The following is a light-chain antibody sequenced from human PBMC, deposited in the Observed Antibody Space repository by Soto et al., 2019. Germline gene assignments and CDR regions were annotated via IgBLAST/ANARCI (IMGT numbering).Light chain of an antibody. Sequence: DIQMTQSPSSLSASVGDRASITCRASQSISRFLNWYQQKPGKAPKLLIYGSSTVQSGVPSRFSGSGSGTDFTLTISSLQPEDFAAYYCHQSYSMSWTFDQGTKVEI. CDR2: GSS. J-gene: IGKJ1*01. CDR1: QSISRF. V-gene: IGKV1-39*01. CDR3: HQSYSMSWT.